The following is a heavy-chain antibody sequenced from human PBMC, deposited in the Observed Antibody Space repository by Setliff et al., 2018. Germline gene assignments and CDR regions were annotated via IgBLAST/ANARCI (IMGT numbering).Heavy chain of an antibody. D-gene: IGHD3-16*01. Sequence: GGSLRLSCAASGFTFVNYWMHGVRQAPGKGLVWVSRVNSDGSSTIYADSVKGRFTISRDNAENTLYLQMNSLRPDDTALYYCATGGGQYYDRWGRGTLVTVSS. CDR3: ATGGGQYYDR. CDR2: VNSDGSST. J-gene: IGHJ2*01. CDR1: GFTFVNYW. V-gene: IGHV3-74*01.